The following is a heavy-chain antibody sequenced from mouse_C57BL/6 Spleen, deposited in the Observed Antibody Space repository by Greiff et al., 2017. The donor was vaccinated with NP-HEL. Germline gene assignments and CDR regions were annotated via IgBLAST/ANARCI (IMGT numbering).Heavy chain of an antibody. V-gene: IGHV5-15*01. CDR1: GFTFSDYG. D-gene: IGHD2-4*01. CDR2: ISNLAYST. Sequence: EVQLVESGGGLVQPGGSLKLSCAASGFTFSDYGMAWVRQAPRKGPEWVAFISNLAYSTYYADTVTGRFTFSRENAKNTLYLEMSSLRSEDTAMYYCARSYDYDGGFDYWGQGTTLTVSS. CDR3: ARSYDYDGGFDY. J-gene: IGHJ2*01.